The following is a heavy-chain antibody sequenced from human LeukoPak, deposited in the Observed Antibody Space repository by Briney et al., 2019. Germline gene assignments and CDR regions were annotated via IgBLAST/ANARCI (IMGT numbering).Heavy chain of an antibody. CDR2: IYYSGST. V-gene: IGHV4-39*07. J-gene: IGHJ3*02. CDR1: GGSISSSSYY. D-gene: IGHD6-13*01. CDR3: ASSSSWNDAFDI. Sequence: SETLSLTCTVSGGSISSSSYYWGWIRQPPGKGLEWIGSIYYSGSTYYNPSLKSRVTISVDTSKNQFSLKLSSVTAADTAVYYCASSSSWNDAFDIWGQGTMVTVSS.